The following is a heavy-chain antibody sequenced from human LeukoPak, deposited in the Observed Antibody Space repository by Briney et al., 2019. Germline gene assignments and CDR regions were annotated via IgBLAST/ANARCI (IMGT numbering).Heavy chain of an antibody. CDR1: GGSISSYY. J-gene: IGHJ3*02. CDR2: IYYSGST. Sequence: SETLSLTCTVSGGSISSYYWNWIRQPPGKGLEWIGYIYYSGSTNYNPSLKTRVTISVDTSKNQFSLKLSSVTAADTAVYYCAGRLWRRDGYNLSAFDIWGQGTMVTVSS. D-gene: IGHD5-24*01. CDR3: AGRLWRRDGYNLSAFDI. V-gene: IGHV4-59*01.